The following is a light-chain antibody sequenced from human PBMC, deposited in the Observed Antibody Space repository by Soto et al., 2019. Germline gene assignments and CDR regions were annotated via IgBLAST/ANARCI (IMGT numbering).Light chain of an antibody. V-gene: IGKV4-1*01. J-gene: IGKJ1*01. CDR2: WAS. CDR1: QSVLYSSNNKNY. CDR3: QQYYSPPPT. Sequence: DIVLTQSPDSLAVSLGERATINCKSSQSVLYSSNNKNYLAWYQQKPGQPPKLLIYWASTRESGVPDRFSGSGSGTYFTLTISSLQAEDVAVYYCQQYYSPPPTFGQGTKVEI.